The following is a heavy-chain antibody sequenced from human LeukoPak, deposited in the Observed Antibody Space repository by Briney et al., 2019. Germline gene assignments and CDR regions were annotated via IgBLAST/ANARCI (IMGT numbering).Heavy chain of an antibody. CDR2: ISAYNGNT. V-gene: IGHV1-18*01. CDR1: GYTFTSYG. J-gene: IGHJ6*02. Sequence: RASVKVSCKASGYTFTSYGISWVRQAPGQGHEWMGWISAYNGNTNYAQKLQGRVTMTTDTSTSTAYMELRSLRSDDTAVYYCARDRGSSSWYNYYYYYYYGMDVWGQGTTVTVSS. CDR3: ARDRGSSSWYNYYYYYYYGMDV. D-gene: IGHD6-13*01.